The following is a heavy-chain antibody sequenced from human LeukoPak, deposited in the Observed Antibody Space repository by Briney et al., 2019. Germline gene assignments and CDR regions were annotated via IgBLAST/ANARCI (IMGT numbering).Heavy chain of an antibody. D-gene: IGHD3-22*01. V-gene: IGHV4-4*07. CDR2: IYTSGST. Sequence: SETLSLTCTVFGGSISSYYWSWIRQPAGKGLEWIGRIYTSGSTNYNPSLKSRVTMSVDTSKNQFSLKLSSVTAADTAVYYCARSTPGLLPAPFDYWGQGTLVTVSS. J-gene: IGHJ4*02. CDR1: GGSISSYY. CDR3: ARSTPGLLPAPFDY.